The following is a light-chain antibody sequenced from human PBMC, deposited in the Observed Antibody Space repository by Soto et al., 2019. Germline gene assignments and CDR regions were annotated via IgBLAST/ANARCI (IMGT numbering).Light chain of an antibody. V-gene: IGKV1-27*01. CDR3: QKYNSALLT. J-gene: IGKJ5*01. CDR1: QGIYNY. CDR2: AAS. Sequence: DIQMTQSPSSLSASVGDRVTITCRASQGIYNYLAWYQQKPGKAPKLLIYAASTLEAGVPSRFSGSGSGTDFTLTISSLQPEDVATYYCQKYNSALLTFGQGTRLEIK.